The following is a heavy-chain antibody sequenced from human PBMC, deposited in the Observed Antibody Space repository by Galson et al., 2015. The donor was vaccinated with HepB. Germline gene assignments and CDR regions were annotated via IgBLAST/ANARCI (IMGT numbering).Heavy chain of an antibody. Sequence: SVKVSCKASGGTFSSYAISWVRQAPGQGLEWMGGIIPIFGTANYAQKFQGRVTITADESTSTAYMELSSLRSEDTAVYYCARFSPDGYYFDYWGQGTLVTVSS. V-gene: IGHV1-69*13. CDR3: ARFSPDGYYFDY. CDR1: GGTFSSYA. CDR2: IIPIFGTA. D-gene: IGHD5-24*01. J-gene: IGHJ4*02.